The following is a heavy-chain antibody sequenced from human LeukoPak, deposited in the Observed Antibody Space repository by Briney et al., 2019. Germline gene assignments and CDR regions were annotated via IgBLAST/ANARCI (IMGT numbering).Heavy chain of an antibody. V-gene: IGHV4-61*02. Sequence: SETLSLTCTVSGGSISSGSYYWSWIRQPAGKGLEWIGRTYTSGSTNYNPSLKSRVTISVDTSKNQFSLKLSSVTAADTAVYYCAREAQQLVKWYFDLWGRGTLVTVSS. CDR1: GGSISSGSYY. CDR2: TYTSGST. CDR3: AREAQQLVKWYFDL. D-gene: IGHD6-13*01. J-gene: IGHJ2*01.